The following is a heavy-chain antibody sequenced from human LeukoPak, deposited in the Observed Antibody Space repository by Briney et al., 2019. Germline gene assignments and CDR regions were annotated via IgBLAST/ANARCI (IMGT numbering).Heavy chain of an antibody. V-gene: IGHV1-2*02. D-gene: IGHD3-10*01. J-gene: IGHJ4*02. CDR2: INPNSGGT. CDR1: GYIFTGYY. CDR3: ARGSDLLWFGEFYFV. Sequence: ASVKVSCKASGYIFTGYYMHWVRQAPGQGLEWMGWINPNSGGTNYAQKFQGRVTMTRDTSISTAYMELSRLRSDDTAVYYCARGSDLLWFGEFYFVWGQGTLVTVSS.